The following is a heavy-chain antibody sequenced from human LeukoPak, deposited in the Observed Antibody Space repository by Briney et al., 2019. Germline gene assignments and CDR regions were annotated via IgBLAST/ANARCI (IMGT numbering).Heavy chain of an antibody. D-gene: IGHD3-22*01. V-gene: IGHV3-9*01. CDR1: GFSFDDYA. J-gene: IGHJ3*02. Sequence: PGRSLRLSCAASGFSFDDYAMHWVRQAPGKGLEWVSAISWDGNSIVYADSVKGRFTIARDNAKNSLYLQMNSLRAEDTAVYYCARDPYPYYYDSSGYENAFDIWGQGTMVTVSS. CDR2: ISWDGNSI. CDR3: ARDPYPYYYDSSGYENAFDI.